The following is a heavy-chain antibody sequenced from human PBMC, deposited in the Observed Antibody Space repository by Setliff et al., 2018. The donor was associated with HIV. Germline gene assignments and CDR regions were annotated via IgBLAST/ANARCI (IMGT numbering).Heavy chain of an antibody. J-gene: IGHJ4*01. CDR3: ASPQGANQLLWSFDY. CDR1: GGTFISQA. Sequence: SVKVSCKASGGTFISQAISWVRQAPGQGLEWMGGIIPIFGTASYAQKFQGRVTITADESTNTAYMELSSLRSEDTAVYYCASPQGANQLLWSFDYWGQGTQVTVSS. CDR2: IIPIFGTA. D-gene: IGHD2-2*01. V-gene: IGHV1-69*13.